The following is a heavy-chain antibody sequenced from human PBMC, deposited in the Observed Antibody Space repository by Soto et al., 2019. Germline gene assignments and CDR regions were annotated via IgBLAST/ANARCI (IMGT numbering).Heavy chain of an antibody. Sequence: GGSLRLSCGASGLSVSDNYMGWVRQAPGRGLEWVSVMYAGGDTHYADSVKGRFTISRDKSENTLYLQMNSLRDEDTGVYFCVSRIPSWVFDYWGLGTLITVSS. D-gene: IGHD2-21*01. J-gene: IGHJ4*01. V-gene: IGHV3-53*01. CDR1: GLSVSDNY. CDR2: MYAGGDT. CDR3: VSRIPSWVFDY.